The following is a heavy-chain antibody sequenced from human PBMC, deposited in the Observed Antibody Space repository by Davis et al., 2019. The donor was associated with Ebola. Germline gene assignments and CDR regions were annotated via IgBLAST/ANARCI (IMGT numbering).Heavy chain of an antibody. CDR3: AREYSSGWYFYFDY. V-gene: IGHV3-30*03. Sequence: GESLKISCAASGFTFSSYGMHWVRQAPGKGLEWVAVISYDGSNKYYADSVKGRFTISRDNSKNTLYLQMNSLRAEDTAVYYCAREYSSGWYFYFDYWGQGTLVTVSS. CDR2: ISYDGSNK. D-gene: IGHD6-19*01. CDR1: GFTFSSYG. J-gene: IGHJ4*02.